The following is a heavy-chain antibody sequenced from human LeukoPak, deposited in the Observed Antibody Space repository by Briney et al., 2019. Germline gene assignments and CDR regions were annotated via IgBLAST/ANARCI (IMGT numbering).Heavy chain of an antibody. Sequence: SVKVSCKASGYTFSAYYMYWVRQAPGQGLEWMGWINPNSGDTNYAQKFQGRVTMTRDTSITTAYMELSGLRSDDTAVYYCARVWSTTSSGYNWFDPWGRGTLVTVSS. CDR3: ARVWSTTSSGYNWFDP. J-gene: IGHJ5*02. V-gene: IGHV1-2*02. D-gene: IGHD6-6*01. CDR2: INPNSGDT. CDR1: GYTFSAYY.